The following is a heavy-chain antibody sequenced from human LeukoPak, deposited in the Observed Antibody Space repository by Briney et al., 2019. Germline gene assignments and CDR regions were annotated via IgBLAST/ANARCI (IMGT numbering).Heavy chain of an antibody. J-gene: IGHJ4*02. D-gene: IGHD2-15*01. Sequence: ASVKVSCKASGYTFTFYYIYWVRQAPGQGLEWMGIINPSGGSTTYAQKFQGRVAMTSDMSTNTLYMELSSLGSEDTAVYFCAREGYCSGTICYSFDYWGQGTLVTVSS. CDR3: AREGYCSGTICYSFDY. CDR2: INPSGGST. CDR1: GYTFTFYY. V-gene: IGHV1-46*01.